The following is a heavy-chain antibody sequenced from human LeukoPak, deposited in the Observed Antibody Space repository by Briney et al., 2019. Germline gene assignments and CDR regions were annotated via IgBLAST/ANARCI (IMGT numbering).Heavy chain of an antibody. CDR1: GYTFTSYG. J-gene: IGHJ6*03. D-gene: IGHD3-16*01. CDR3: ARDEWGGEVVWGSFWGGKVYMDV. V-gene: IGHV1-18*01. Sequence: ASVKVSCKASGYTFTSYGISWVRQAPGQGLEWMGWISTYNGNTNYAQKLQGRVTMTTDTSTSTAYMELRSLRSDDTAVYYCARDEWGGEVVWGSFWGGKVYMDVWGKGTTVTVSS. CDR2: ISTYNGNT.